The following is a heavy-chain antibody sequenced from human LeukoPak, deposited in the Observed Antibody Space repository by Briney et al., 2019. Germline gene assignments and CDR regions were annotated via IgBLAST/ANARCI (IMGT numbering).Heavy chain of an antibody. CDR3: AKPQRDIVVVVASYYFDY. Sequence: GGSLRLSCAASGFNFNNYAMSWVRQAPGKGLEWVSHIVASSGATFYADSVKGRFTISRDNSKNTLYLQMNSLRAEDTAVYYCAKPQRDIVVVVASYYFDYWGQGTLVTVSS. CDR1: GFNFNNYA. V-gene: IGHV3-23*01. CDR2: IVASSGAT. J-gene: IGHJ4*02. D-gene: IGHD2-15*01.